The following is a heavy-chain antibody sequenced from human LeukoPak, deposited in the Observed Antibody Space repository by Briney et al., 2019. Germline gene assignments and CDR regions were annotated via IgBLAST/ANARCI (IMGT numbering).Heavy chain of an antibody. D-gene: IGHD2-2*01. J-gene: IGHJ5*02. CDR2: ISGSGGST. CDR3: AKDLRRCSSTSCYAGPGS. Sequence: PGGSLRLSCAASGFIFRNYGMHWVRQAPGKGLEWVSAISGSGGSTYYADSVKGRFTISRDNSKNTLYLQMNSLRAEDTAVYYCAKDLRRCSSTSCYAGPGSWGQGTLVTVSS. V-gene: IGHV3-23*01. CDR1: GFIFRNYG.